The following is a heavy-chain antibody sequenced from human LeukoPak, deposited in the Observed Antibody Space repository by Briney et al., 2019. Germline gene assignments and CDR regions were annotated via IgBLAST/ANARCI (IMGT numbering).Heavy chain of an antibody. J-gene: IGHJ3*02. CDR1: GGSISSYY. V-gene: IGHV4-4*07. Sequence: PSETLSLTCTVSGGSISSYYWGWIRQPAGKGLEWIGRIYTSGSTNYNPSLKSRVTMSVDTSKNQFSLKLSSVTAADTAVYYCASRISSIVGATIRAFDIWGQGTMVTVSS. D-gene: IGHD1-26*01. CDR2: IYTSGST. CDR3: ASRISSIVGATIRAFDI.